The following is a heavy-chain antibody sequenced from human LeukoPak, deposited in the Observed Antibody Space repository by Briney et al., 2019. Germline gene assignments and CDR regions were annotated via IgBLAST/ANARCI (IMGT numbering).Heavy chain of an antibody. Sequence: VAXVKVSCKASGYTFTNYGINWVRQAPGQGLEWMGWISAYNGHTNYAQNLQGRVTMTTDTSTSTAYMELRSLRSDDTAVYFCARDSSGFPRDASDYWGQGTLVTVSS. CDR3: ARDSSGFPRDASDY. CDR1: GYTFTNYG. D-gene: IGHD3-22*01. V-gene: IGHV1-18*01. J-gene: IGHJ4*02. CDR2: ISAYNGHT.